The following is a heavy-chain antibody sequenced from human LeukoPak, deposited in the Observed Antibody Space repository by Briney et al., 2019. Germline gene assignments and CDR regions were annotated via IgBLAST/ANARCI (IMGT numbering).Heavy chain of an antibody. V-gene: IGHV3-7*01. CDR3: ARLGEKADFDY. CDR2: IKQDGSES. CDR1: GFTFSSYG. D-gene: IGHD3-16*01. J-gene: IGHJ4*02. Sequence: GGSLRLSCAASGFTFSSYGMHWVRQAPGKGLEWVANIKQDGSESYYVDSVKGRFTFSRDNAKNSLYLQINSLRAEDTAVYYCARLGEKADFDYWGQGTLVTVPS.